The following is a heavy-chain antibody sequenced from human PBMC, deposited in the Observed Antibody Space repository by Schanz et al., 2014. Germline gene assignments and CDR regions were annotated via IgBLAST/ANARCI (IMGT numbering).Heavy chain of an antibody. V-gene: IGHV3-74*01. CDR2: INGDGSST. CDR3: ARSTSMYFLQ. D-gene: IGHD2-2*01. J-gene: IGHJ1*01. CDR1: GFTFSSYW. Sequence: EVQLVESGGELVQPGGSLRLSCAASGFTFSSYWMHWVRQVPGKGPVWVSRINGDGSSTLYADSVKGRFTISRDNAKNTLYMQMNSLRAEDKDVYYCARSTSMYFLQWGQGTLVTVSS.